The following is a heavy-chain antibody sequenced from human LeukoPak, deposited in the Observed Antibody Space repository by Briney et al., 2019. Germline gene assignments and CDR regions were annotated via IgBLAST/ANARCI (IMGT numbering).Heavy chain of an antibody. CDR2: IYYSGNT. CDR1: GGSIISYY. Sequence: SETLSLTCTVSGGSIISYYWSWIRQPPGKGLEWIGYIYYSGNTNYNPSLKSRVTISLDTSRNQFSLKLSSVTAADTAVYYCARGSLTGRTGYEFVSWGQGTVVTVSS. J-gene: IGHJ4*02. V-gene: IGHV4-59*01. CDR3: ARGSLTGRTGYEFVS. D-gene: IGHD3-9*01.